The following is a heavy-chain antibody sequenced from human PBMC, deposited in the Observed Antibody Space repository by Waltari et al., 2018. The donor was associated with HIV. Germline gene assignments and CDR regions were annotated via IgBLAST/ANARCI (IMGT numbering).Heavy chain of an antibody. CDR1: GFSLSSYG. CDR2: IWYDGSKK. D-gene: IGHD1-26*01. J-gene: IGHJ5*02. CDR3: ARGEGGYTYGYNWLDL. V-gene: IGHV3-33*01. Sequence: QVQVVESGGSLVQPGWSRRLSCAASGFSLSSYGMDWVRQAPGKGLEWVALIWYDGSKKYYGDSVKGRFTIFSDKSKNTVFLQMTRLRVEDTATYYCARGEGGYTYGYNWLDLWGQGTVVTVSS.